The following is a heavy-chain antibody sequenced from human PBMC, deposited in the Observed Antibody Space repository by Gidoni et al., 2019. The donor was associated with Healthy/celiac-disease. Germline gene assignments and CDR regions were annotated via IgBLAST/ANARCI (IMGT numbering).Heavy chain of an antibody. J-gene: IGHJ5*02. CDR2: TNAGNGNT. D-gene: IGHD3-22*01. CDR3: ARGHYDSSGYYFNWFDP. Sequence: QVQLVQSGAEVKKPGASVTASCKASGYTFTSYAMHWVRQAPGQRLERMGWTNAGNGNTKYSQKFQVRVTITKDTSASTAYMEMSSLGSEDAAVYYCARGHYDSSGYYFNWFDPWGQGTMVTVSS. CDR1: GYTFTSYA. V-gene: IGHV1-3*01.